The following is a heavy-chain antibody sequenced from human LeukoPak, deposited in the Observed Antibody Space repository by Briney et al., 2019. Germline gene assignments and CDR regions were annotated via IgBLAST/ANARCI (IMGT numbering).Heavy chain of an antibody. Sequence: PGGSLRLSCAASGFTSSSYAISWVRHAPGKRLEWVSAISGSGGRTYYTDSVKGRFSISRDNSKNTLYLQMNSPRAEDTAVYYCANQLELLGPDYLDYWGQGTLVTVSS. CDR1: GFTSSSYA. CDR3: ANQLELLGPDYLDY. D-gene: IGHD1-7*01. CDR2: ISGSGGRT. V-gene: IGHV3-23*01. J-gene: IGHJ4*02.